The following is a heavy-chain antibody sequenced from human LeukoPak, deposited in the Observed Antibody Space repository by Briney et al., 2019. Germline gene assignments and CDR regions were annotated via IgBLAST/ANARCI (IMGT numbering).Heavy chain of an antibody. J-gene: IGHJ4*02. Sequence: PSETLSLTCAVYGGSFSGYYWSWIRQPPGKGLEWIGSIYYSGSTYYNPSLKSRVTISVDTSKNQFSLKLSSVTAADTAVYYCARDYHGGYGDKTVDYWGQGTLVTVSS. CDR1: GGSFSGYY. CDR2: IYYSGST. V-gene: IGHV4-34*01. CDR3: ARDYHGGYGDKTVDY. D-gene: IGHD5-18*01.